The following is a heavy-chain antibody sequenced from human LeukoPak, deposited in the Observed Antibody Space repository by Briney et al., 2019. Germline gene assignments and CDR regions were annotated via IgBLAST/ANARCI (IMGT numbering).Heavy chain of an antibody. D-gene: IGHD2-15*01. CDR2: ISYDGSKK. Sequence: GGSLRLSCAASGFTFSTYAMHWVRQALGKGLEWVAVISYDGSKKYYADSVKGRFTISRDNAKNSLYLQMNSLRAEDTAVYYCARVRCSGGGCFYNFDYWGQGSLVTVSS. CDR3: ARVRCSGGGCFYNFDY. CDR1: GFTFSTYA. J-gene: IGHJ4*02. V-gene: IGHV3-30-3*01.